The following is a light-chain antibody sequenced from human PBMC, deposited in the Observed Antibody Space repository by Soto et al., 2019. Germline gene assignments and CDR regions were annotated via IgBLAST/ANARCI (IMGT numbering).Light chain of an antibody. Sequence: EFVLTQLHGTLLLSPGARATLPCRASQQVSSSYLAWYQQKPGKAPKLLIYDASSRATGIPARFSGGGSGTDFTLTISRLQPEDFAMYYCQQFNSYPLTFGGGTKVDIK. CDR2: DAS. CDR3: QQFNSYPLT. CDR1: QQVSSSY. J-gene: IGKJ4*01. V-gene: IGKV3-20*01.